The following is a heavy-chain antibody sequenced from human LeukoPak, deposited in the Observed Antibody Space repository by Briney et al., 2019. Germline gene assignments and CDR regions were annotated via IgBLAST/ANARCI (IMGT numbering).Heavy chain of an antibody. CDR3: ARDLGPYYDFWSREGAAFDI. CDR1: GGSISSYY. J-gene: IGHJ3*02. CDR2: IYTSGST. Sequence: SETLSLTCTVSGGSISSYYWSWIRQPAGKGLEWIGRIYTSGSTNYNPSLKSRVTMSVDTSKNQFSLKLSSVTAADTAVYYCARDLGPYYDFWSREGAAFDIWGQGTMVTVSS. V-gene: IGHV4-4*07. D-gene: IGHD3-3*01.